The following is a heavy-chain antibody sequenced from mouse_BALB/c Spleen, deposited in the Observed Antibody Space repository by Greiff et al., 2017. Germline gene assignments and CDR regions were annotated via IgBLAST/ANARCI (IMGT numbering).Heavy chain of an antibody. J-gene: IGHJ4*01. Sequence: EVKLVESGGGLVKPGGSLKLSCAASGFTFSSYAMSWVRQTPEKRLEWVASISSGGSTYYPDSVKGRFTISRDNARNILYLQMSSLRSEDTAMYYCARGTYGNYGAMDYWGQGTSVTVSS. CDR3: ARGTYGNYGAMDY. V-gene: IGHV5-6-5*01. CDR2: ISSGGST. CDR1: GFTFSSYA. D-gene: IGHD2-1*01.